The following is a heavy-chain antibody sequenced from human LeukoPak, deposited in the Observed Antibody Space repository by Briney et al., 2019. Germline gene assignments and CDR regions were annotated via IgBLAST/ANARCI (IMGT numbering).Heavy chain of an antibody. V-gene: IGHV3-53*01. CDR2: IYSSGKT. D-gene: IGHD4-17*01. J-gene: IGHJ6*03. Sequence: GGSLRLSCAVSGFSVSTDCMSWVRQTPEKALEWVSVIYSSGKTNYADSVKGRFTIFRDTSKNTVYLQMNSLRAEDTAVYYCARSPTVPSPRPYYYYYMDVWGKGTTVTVSS. CDR1: GFSVSTDC. CDR3: ARSPTVPSPRPYYYYYMDV.